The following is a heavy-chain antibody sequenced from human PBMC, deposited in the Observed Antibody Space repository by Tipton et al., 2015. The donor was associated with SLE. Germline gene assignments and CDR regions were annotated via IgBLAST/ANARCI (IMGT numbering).Heavy chain of an antibody. CDR1: GGSISSSSYY. D-gene: IGHD3-10*01. Sequence: TLSLTCTVSGGSISSSSYYWGWIRQPPGKGLEWIGEVSHRGTTNYNPSLKSRVTISVDTSKNQFSLKLSSVTAADTAVYYCARGGRNYYGSGSPGDYWGQGTLVTVSS. CDR3: ARGGRNYYGSGSPGDY. CDR2: VSHRGTT. V-gene: IGHV4-39*07. J-gene: IGHJ4*02.